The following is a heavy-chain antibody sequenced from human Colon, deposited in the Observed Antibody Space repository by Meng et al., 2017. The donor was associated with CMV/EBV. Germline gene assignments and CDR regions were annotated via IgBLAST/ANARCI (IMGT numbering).Heavy chain of an antibody. V-gene: IGHV3-30*02. Sequence: GEFLKISCAASGFTFSSYGMNWVRQAPGKGLEWVAFIRYDGTNKYYGDSVRGRFTISRDNSKNTLYLQMNSLRAEDTAVYYCADDYSLYWGQGTLVTVSS. D-gene: IGHD2-21*01. CDR2: IRYDGTNK. J-gene: IGHJ4*02. CDR3: ADDYSLY. CDR1: GFTFSSYG.